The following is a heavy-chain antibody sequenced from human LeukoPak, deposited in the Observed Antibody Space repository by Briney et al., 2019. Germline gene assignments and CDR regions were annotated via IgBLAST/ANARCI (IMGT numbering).Heavy chain of an antibody. CDR3: AKDLNYYDSSGYAG. Sequence: AGGSLRLSCAASGFTFSSYSMNWVRQAPGKGLEWVSGISWNSGSIGYADSVKGRFTISRDNAKNSLYLQMNSLRAEDTALYYCAKDLNYYDSSGYAGWGQGTLVTVSS. J-gene: IGHJ4*02. CDR1: GFTFSSYS. V-gene: IGHV3-9*01. D-gene: IGHD3-22*01. CDR2: ISWNSGSI.